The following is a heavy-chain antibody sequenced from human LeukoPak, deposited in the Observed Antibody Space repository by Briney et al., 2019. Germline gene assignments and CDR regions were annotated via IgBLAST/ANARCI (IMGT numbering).Heavy chain of an antibody. V-gene: IGHV4-61*02. D-gene: IGHD5-12*01. CDR3: ARDMRSGYSGYDYYYYYYMDV. J-gene: IGHJ6*03. Sequence: SETLSLTCTVSSGSISSSSYYWNWIRQPAGKGLEWIGRIYASGSTNYNPSLKSRVTMSVDTSKNQFSLKLSSVTAADTAVYYCARDMRSGYSGYDYYYYYYMDVWGKGTTVTVSS. CDR2: IYASGST. CDR1: SGSISSSSYY.